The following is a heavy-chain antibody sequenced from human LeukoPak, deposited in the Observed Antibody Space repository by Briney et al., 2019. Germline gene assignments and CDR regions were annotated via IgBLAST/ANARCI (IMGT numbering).Heavy chain of an antibody. V-gene: IGHV4-59*01. Sequence: SETLSLTCAVYGGSFSGYYWNWIRRPPGKGLEWIGYIYYNGNTNYSPSLKSRATMSVDTSKNLFSLKVSSVTAADTAVYYCARGRSNYYGMDVWGQGTTVTVSS. D-gene: IGHD1-26*01. CDR3: ARGRSNYYGMDV. J-gene: IGHJ6*02. CDR2: IYYNGNT. CDR1: GGSFSGYY.